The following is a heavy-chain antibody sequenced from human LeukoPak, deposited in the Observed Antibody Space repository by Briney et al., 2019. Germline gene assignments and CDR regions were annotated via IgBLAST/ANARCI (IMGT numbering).Heavy chain of an antibody. CDR2: ISGSGGST. Sequence: GGSLRLSCAASGFTFSSYAMSWVRQAPGKGLEWVSAISGSGGSTYYADSVKGRFTISRDNSKNTLYLQMNSLRAEDTAVYYCAKVPRITMVRGPLDYWGQGTLVTVSS. D-gene: IGHD3-10*01. J-gene: IGHJ4*02. CDR1: GFTFSSYA. CDR3: AKVPRITMVRGPLDY. V-gene: IGHV3-23*01.